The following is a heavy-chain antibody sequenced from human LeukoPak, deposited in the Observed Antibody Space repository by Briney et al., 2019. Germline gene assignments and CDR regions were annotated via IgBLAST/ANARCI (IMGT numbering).Heavy chain of an antibody. D-gene: IGHD2-2*01. CDR1: GFTFGSYS. CDR3: ARDLRIMGVVPAATESSSGLN. J-gene: IGHJ4*02. CDR2: ISSSSSYI. V-gene: IGHV3-21*01. Sequence: GGSLRLSCAASGFTFGSYSMNWVRQAPGKGLEWVSSISSSSSYIYYADSVKGRFTISRDNAKNSLYLQMNSLRAEDTAVYYCARDLRIMGVVPAATESSSGLNWGQGTLVTVSS.